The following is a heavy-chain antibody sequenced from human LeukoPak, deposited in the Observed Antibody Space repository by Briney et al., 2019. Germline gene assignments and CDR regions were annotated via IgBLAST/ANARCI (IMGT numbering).Heavy chain of an antibody. CDR1: GGSFSGYY. V-gene: IGHV4-34*01. CDR2: INHSGST. D-gene: IGHD3-3*01. CDR3: ARGVAIFRVAATRSTYYYYYMDV. J-gene: IGHJ6*03. Sequence: SETLSLTCAVYGGSFSGYYWSWIRQPPGKGLEWIGEINHSGSTNYNPSLKSRVTISVDTSKNQFSLKLSSVTAADTAVYYCARGVAIFRVAATRSTYYYYYMDVWGKGTTVTVSS.